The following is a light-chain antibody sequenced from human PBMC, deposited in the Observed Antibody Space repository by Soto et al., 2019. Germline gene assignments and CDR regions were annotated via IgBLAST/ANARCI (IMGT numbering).Light chain of an antibody. CDR2: GAS. CDR3: QQYNNWPRT. Sequence: IVMTQSPATLSLSAGERATLSCKASQSVSSDLAWYHQKPGQATRLLIYGASTRATGIPARFSGSGSGTEFTLTINSLQSEDFAVYYCQQYNNWPRTFGQGTKVDIK. V-gene: IGKV3-15*01. J-gene: IGKJ1*01. CDR1: QSVSSD.